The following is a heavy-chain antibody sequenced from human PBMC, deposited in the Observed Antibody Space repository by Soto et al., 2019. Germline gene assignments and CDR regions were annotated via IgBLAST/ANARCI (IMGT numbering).Heavy chain of an antibody. V-gene: IGHV1-18*01. D-gene: IGHD3-3*01. Sequence: GASVKVSCKASGYPFSSYGISCVRRAPGQGLEWMGWISGHNGSTKYPQKLQDRVTMTTDTSTSTAYMELRSLKSDDTAVYYCARGVANVLRFLEWGPYYYYYMEVWGKGATVTVSS. CDR2: ISGHNGST. J-gene: IGHJ6*03. CDR1: GYPFSSYG. CDR3: ARGVANVLRFLEWGPYYYYYMEV.